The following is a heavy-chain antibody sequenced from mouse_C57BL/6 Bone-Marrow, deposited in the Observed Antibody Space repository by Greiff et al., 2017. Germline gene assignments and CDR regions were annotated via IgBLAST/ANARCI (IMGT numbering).Heavy chain of an antibody. CDR1: GFTFSSYA. D-gene: IGHD2-4*01. J-gene: IGHJ2*01. CDR3: ARDPIYYDYDGFPYYFDY. V-gene: IGHV5-4*01. CDR2: ISDGGSYT. Sequence: VQLQQSGGGLVKPGGSLKLSCAASGFTFSSYAMSWVRQTPEKRLEWVATISDGGSYTYYPDNVKGRFTISRDNAKNNLYLQMSHLKSEDTAMYYCARDPIYYDYDGFPYYFDYWGQGTTLTVSS.